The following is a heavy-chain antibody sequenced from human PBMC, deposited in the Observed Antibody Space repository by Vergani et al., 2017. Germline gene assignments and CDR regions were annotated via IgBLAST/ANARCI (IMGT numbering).Heavy chain of an antibody. CDR1: GGSMSGYY. V-gene: IGHV4-59*01. Sequence: QVRLQESGPELVKPSETLSLTCSVSGGSMSGYYWSWIRQPPGKELEWIGYMYHSGSTNYNPPLATRVTISGDTSKNQFSLKLNSVTAADTAVYYCGRVADVYGLGSRLLDLWGQGILVTVSS. CDR2: MYHSGST. D-gene: IGHD3-10*01. J-gene: IGHJ5*02. CDR3: GRVADVYGLGSRLLDL.